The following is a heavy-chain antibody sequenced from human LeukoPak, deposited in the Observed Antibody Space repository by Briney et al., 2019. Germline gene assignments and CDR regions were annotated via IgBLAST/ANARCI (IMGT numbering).Heavy chain of an antibody. CDR1: GYTLTELS. CDR2: FDPEDGET. Sequence: ASVKVSCKVSGYTLTELSMHWVRQAPGKGLEWMGGFDPEDGETIYAQKFQGRVTMTEDTSTDTAYMELSSLRSEDTAVYYCATEPSNYYGSGSRYYFDYWGQGTLVTVSS. J-gene: IGHJ4*02. CDR3: ATEPSNYYGSGSRYYFDY. D-gene: IGHD3-10*01. V-gene: IGHV1-24*01.